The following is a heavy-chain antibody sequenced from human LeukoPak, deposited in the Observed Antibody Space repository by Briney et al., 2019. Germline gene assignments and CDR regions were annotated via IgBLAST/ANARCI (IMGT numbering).Heavy chain of an antibody. CDR3: ARCISSGWYGVGY. CDR2: IYYSGSA. J-gene: IGHJ4*02. V-gene: IGHV4-39*07. Sequence: SETLSLTCTVSGGSISSSSYYWGWIRQPPGKGLEWIGNIYYSGSAYYNPSLKSRVTISVDTSKNQFSLKLSSVTAADTAVYYCARCISSGWYGVGYWGQGALVTVSS. D-gene: IGHD6-19*01. CDR1: GGSISSSSYY.